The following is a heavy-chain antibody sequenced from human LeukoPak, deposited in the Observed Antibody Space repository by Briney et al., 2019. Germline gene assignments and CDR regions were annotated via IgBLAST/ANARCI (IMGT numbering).Heavy chain of an antibody. CDR3: AREGSSSWSVGWFDP. D-gene: IGHD6-13*01. CDR1: GYTFTIYG. V-gene: IGHV1-18*01. Sequence: ASVKVSCTASGYTFTIYGISWVRQAPGQGREWMGWISAYNGNTNYAQKLQGRVTMTTDTSTSTAYMELRSLRSDDTAVYYCAREGSSSWSVGWFDPWGQGTLVTVSS. J-gene: IGHJ5*02. CDR2: ISAYNGNT.